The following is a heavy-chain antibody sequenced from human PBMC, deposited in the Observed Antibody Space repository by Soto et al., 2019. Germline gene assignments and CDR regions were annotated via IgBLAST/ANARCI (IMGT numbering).Heavy chain of an antibody. J-gene: IGHJ4*02. V-gene: IGHV5-10-1*01. CDR3: AKSGTTYYNKSGYSV. D-gene: IGHD3-22*01. Sequence: GESLKISCQSLGYSVSSNWITWVRQMPGKGLEWMGRIDPSDSLTYDSPSFEGHVTISFDLSINTAYLQWSSLKASDTATYFCAKSGTTYYNKSGYSVWGQGTLVTVSS. CDR1: GYSVSSNW. CDR2: IDPSDSLT.